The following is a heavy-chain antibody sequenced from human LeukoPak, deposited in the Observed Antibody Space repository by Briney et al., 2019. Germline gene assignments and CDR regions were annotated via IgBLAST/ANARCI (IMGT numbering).Heavy chain of an antibody. CDR3: ATVIGRSSSWSLDY. V-gene: IGHV1-24*01. J-gene: IGHJ4*02. CDR2: FDPEDGET. CDR1: GYTLTELS. Sequence: ASVKVSCKVSGYTLTELSMHWVRQAPGKGLEWMGGFDPEDGETIYAQKFQGRVTMTEDTSTDTAYMELSSLRSEDTAVYYCATVIGRSSSWSLDYWGQGTLVTVFS. D-gene: IGHD6-13*01.